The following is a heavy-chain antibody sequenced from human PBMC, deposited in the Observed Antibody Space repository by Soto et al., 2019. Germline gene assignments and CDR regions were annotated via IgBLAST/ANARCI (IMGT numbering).Heavy chain of an antibody. CDR1: VGSFSDKRW. CDR3: VRGLRTPIYYYGSGSYFDY. CDR2: IFRSGNT. J-gene: IGHJ4*02. V-gene: IGHV4-34*01. D-gene: IGHD3-10*01. Sequence: PSETLSLTCALSVGSFSDKRWWTWVRQTPGKGLEWIGEIFRSGNTNYNAFLKSRVSISVDTSKNQFSLKLSSVTAADTAVYYCVRGLRTPIYYYGSGSYFDYWGQGTLVTVSS.